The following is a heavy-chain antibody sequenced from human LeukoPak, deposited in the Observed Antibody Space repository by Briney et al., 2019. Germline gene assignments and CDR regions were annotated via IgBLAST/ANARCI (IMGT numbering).Heavy chain of an antibody. CDR2: IYYSGST. V-gene: IGHV4-59*01. D-gene: IGHD6-13*01. Sequence: SETVSLTCTVSGGSISSYYWSWTRQPPGKGLEWIGYIYYSGSTNYNPSVKGRVTISVDTSKNQFSLKLSSVTAADTAVYYCARFGSSWFFDYWGQGNMVTVSS. CDR3: ARFGSSWFFDY. CDR1: GGSISSYY. J-gene: IGHJ4*02.